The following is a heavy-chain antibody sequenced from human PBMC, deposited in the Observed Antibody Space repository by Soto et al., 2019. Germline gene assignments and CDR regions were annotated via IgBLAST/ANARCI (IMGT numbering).Heavy chain of an antibody. CDR3: ARDRCSSTSCYDY. V-gene: IGHV3-66*01. Sequence: EVQLVESGGGLVQPGGSLRLSCAASGFTVSSNYMSWVRQAPGKGLEWVSVIYSGGSTYYADSVKGRFTISRDNSKNTLYLQMNSLRAEDTAVYYCARDRCSSTSCYDYWGQGTLVTVSS. CDR1: GFTVSSNY. D-gene: IGHD2-2*01. CDR2: IYSGGST. J-gene: IGHJ4*02.